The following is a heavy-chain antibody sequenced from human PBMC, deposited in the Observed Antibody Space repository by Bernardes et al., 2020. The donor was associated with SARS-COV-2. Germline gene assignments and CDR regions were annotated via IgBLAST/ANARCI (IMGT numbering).Heavy chain of an antibody. CDR2: MKRNGGGT. D-gene: IGHD4-4*01. CDR3: ARDVYYSKYRWFDP. J-gene: IGHJ5*02. CDR1: GFTFDDYC. Sequence: GGSLRLSCAASGFTFDDYCMSWVRQTPGKGLEWVSGMKRNGGGTGYADSVKGRFTISRHNSNNTLYLQMNSLRAEDTAIYYCARDVYYSKYRWFDPWCQGTLVAVSS. V-gene: IGHV3-20*04.